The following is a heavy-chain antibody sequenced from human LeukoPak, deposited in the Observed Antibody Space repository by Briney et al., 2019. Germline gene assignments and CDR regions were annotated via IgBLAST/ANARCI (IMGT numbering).Heavy chain of an antibody. CDR2: IYYSGST. V-gene: IGHV4-39*07. Sequence: PSETLSLTCTVSGGSISSSSYYWGWIRQPPGKGLEWIGSIYYSGSTYYNPSLKSRVTISVDTSKNQFSLKLSSVTAADTAVYYCAREASDPYFDYWGQGTLVTVSS. CDR1: GGSISSSSYY. CDR3: AREASDPYFDY. J-gene: IGHJ4*02.